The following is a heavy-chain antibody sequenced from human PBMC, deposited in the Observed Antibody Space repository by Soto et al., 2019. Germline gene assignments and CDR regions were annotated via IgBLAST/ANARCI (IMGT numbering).Heavy chain of an antibody. D-gene: IGHD5-18*01. J-gene: IGHJ6*02. V-gene: IGHV4-59*01. CDR3: ARDRLEGYGYGYIYYYGMDV. CDR2: IYYSGST. CDR1: GGSISSYY. Sequence: SETLSLTCTVSGGSISSYYWSWIRQPPGKRLEWIGYIYYSGSTNYNPSLKSRVTISVDTSKNQFSLKLSSVTAADTAVYYCARDRLEGYGYGYIYYYGMDVWGQGTTVTVSS.